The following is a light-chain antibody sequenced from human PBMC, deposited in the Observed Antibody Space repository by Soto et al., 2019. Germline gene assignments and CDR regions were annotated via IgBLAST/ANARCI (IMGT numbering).Light chain of an antibody. CDR3: SSYTSSRTPV. CDR2: DVS. Sequence: QSVLTQPASVSGSPGQSITISCTGTSSDVGGYHYVSWYQQHPGKAPKLMIYDVSNRPSGDSNRFSGSKSGNTASLTISGLQAEDEDDYYCSSYTSSRTPVFGTGTKLTVI. J-gene: IGLJ1*01. CDR1: SSDVGGYHY. V-gene: IGLV2-14*01.